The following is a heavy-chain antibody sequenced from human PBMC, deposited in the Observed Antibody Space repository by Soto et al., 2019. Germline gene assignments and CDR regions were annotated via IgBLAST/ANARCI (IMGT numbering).Heavy chain of an antibody. Sequence: QVQLVQSGAEVKKPESSVKVSCKAPGGTFSTYAISWVRQAPGQGLEWMGGIIPMFGTANYAQRFQDRVTITPDESTNTVYMELSSLRSEDTAVYFCASGIQLWLRRINNGYSGWGQGTLVSVSS. CDR1: GGTFSTYA. CDR2: IIPMFGTA. J-gene: IGHJ4*02. D-gene: IGHD5-18*01. V-gene: IGHV1-69*05. CDR3: ASGIQLWLRRINNGYSG.